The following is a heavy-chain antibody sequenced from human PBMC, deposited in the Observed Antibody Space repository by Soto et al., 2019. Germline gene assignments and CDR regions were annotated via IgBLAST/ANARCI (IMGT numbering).Heavy chain of an antibody. CDR1: GHSLTDLS. CDR2: FDPEEGEI. D-gene: IGHD3-3*01. J-gene: IGHJ5*02. CDR3: ATTRTPYVYDCES. V-gene: IGHV1-24*01. Sequence: GSVNVSCKVAGHSLTDLSMHWVRQGPGRGLEWLGGFDPEEGEIIYAQNFQGRIRLTEDTSTDTAFMELNSLKSEDTAIYYCATTRTPYVYDCESWGKGNMVIVSA.